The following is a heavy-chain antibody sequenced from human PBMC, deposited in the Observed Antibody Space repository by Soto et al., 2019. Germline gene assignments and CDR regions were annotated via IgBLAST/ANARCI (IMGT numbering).Heavy chain of an antibody. CDR1: GFPFSTYW. Sequence: PGGSLRLSCAASGFPFSTYWMHWIRQAPGKGPVWVSRINNDGSTTRYADSVKGRFTISRDSAKNTLYLQMNSLRAEDTAVYYCASQGLYYYGLDVWGQGTTVTVSS. CDR3: ASQGLYYYGLDV. V-gene: IGHV3-74*01. J-gene: IGHJ6*02. CDR2: INNDGSTT.